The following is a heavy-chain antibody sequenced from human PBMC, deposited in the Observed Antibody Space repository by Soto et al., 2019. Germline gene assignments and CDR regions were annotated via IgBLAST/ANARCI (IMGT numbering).Heavy chain of an antibody. Sequence: PGGSLRLSCAASGFTFSSYAMSWVRQAPGKGLEWVSAISGSGGSTYYADYVKGRFNISRDNSKNTLYLQMNSLRAEDTAVYYCAKDVGAAAGTFWFDPWGQGTLVTVSS. D-gene: IGHD6-13*01. CDR1: GFTFSSYA. J-gene: IGHJ5*02. V-gene: IGHV3-23*01. CDR3: AKDVGAAAGTFWFDP. CDR2: ISGSGGST.